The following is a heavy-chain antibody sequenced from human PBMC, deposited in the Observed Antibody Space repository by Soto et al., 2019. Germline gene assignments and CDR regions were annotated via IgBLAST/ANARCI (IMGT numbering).Heavy chain of an antibody. J-gene: IGHJ4*02. CDR2: ISYDGSNK. V-gene: IGHV3-30*18. Sequence: QVQLVESGGGVVQPGRSLRLSCAASGFTFSSYGMHWVRQAPGKGLERVAVISYDGSNKYYADSVKGRFTISRDNSKNTLYLKMNSVRAEDRAVYYCAKGDYFNYWGQGTLVTVSS. CDR1: GFTFSSYG. CDR3: AKGDYFNY.